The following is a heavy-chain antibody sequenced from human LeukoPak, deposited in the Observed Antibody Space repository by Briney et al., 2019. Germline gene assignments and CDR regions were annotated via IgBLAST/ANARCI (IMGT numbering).Heavy chain of an antibody. J-gene: IGHJ4*02. V-gene: IGHV3-30-3*01. Sequence: GGSLRLSCAASGFTFSSYAMHWVRQAPGKGLEWVAVISYDGSNKYYADSVKGRFTISRDNSKNTLYLQMNSLRAEDTAVYYCASGGGYEADYWGQGTLVAVSS. D-gene: IGHD5-12*01. CDR1: GFTFSSYA. CDR3: ASGGGYEADY. CDR2: ISYDGSNK.